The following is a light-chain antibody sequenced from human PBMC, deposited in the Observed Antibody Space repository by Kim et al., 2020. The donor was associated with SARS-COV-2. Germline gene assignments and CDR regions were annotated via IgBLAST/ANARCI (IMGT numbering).Light chain of an antibody. V-gene: IGKV3-11*01. CDR1: QSVNNY. CDR2: DVS. CDR3: QHRKTWPVT. J-gene: IGKJ4*01. Sequence: WSPGERATLSCRASQSVNNYLAWYQQKPGQAPRLLLYDVSNRATGIPARFSGSGSGTDFTLTISSLEPEDSAVYYCQHRKTWPVTFGGGTKVDIK.